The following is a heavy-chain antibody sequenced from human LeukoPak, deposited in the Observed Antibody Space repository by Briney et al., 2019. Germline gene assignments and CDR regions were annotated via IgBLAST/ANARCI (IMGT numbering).Heavy chain of an antibody. D-gene: IGHD3-22*01. Sequence: GGSLRLSCAASGFTVSSNYMSWVRQAPGKGLEWVSVIYSGGSTYYADSVKGRFTISRDNSKNTLYLQMNSLRAEDTAVYYCAKFPTYCYDSSGYFHYFDYWGQGTLVTVSS. J-gene: IGHJ4*02. CDR2: IYSGGST. CDR3: AKFPTYCYDSSGYFHYFDY. V-gene: IGHV3-53*01. CDR1: GFTVSSNY.